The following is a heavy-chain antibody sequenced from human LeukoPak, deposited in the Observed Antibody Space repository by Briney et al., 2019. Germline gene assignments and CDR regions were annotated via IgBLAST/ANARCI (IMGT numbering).Heavy chain of an antibody. CDR3: ARVSVGVLYFDY. CDR1: GGSISSYY. V-gene: IGHV4-59*01. J-gene: IGHJ4*02. Sequence: SETLSLTCTVSGGSISSYYWSWIRQPPGKGLEWIGYIYYSGSTNYNPSLKSRVTISVDTSKNQFSLKLSSVTAADTAVCYCARVSVGVLYFDYWGQGTLVTVSS. CDR2: IYYSGST. D-gene: IGHD1-26*01.